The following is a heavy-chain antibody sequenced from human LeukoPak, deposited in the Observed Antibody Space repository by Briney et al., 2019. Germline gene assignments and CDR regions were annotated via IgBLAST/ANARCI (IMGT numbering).Heavy chain of an antibody. CDR3: ARWHQKQTGGGWFDP. Sequence: GASVKVSCKASGYTFTSYAISWVRQAPGQGLEWMGGIIPIFGTANYAQKFQGRVTITADESTSTAYMELSSLRSEDTAVYYCARWHQKQTGGGWFDPWGQGTLVTVSS. D-gene: IGHD3-16*01. CDR2: IIPIFGTA. CDR1: GYTFTSYA. V-gene: IGHV1-69*13. J-gene: IGHJ5*02.